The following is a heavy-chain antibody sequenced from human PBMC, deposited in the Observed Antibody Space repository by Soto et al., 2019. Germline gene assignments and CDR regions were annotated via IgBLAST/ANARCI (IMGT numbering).Heavy chain of an antibody. V-gene: IGHV1-69*13. J-gene: IGHJ6*02. D-gene: IGHD6-6*01. Sequence: GASVKVSCKAPGGTFSSYAISWVRQAPGQGLEWMGGIIPIFGTANYAQKFQGRVTITADESTSTAYMELSSLRSEDTAVYYCARELAARPPLLYYYYGMDVWGQGTTVTVSS. CDR2: IIPIFGTA. CDR1: GGTFSSYA. CDR3: ARELAARPPLLYYYYGMDV.